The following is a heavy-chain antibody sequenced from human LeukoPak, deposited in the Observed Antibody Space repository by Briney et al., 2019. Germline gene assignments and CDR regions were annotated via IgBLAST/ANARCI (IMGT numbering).Heavy chain of an antibody. D-gene: IGHD6-13*01. CDR2: IYSGGST. CDR3: ARLLQQLVYYYYYYMDV. J-gene: IGHJ6*03. CDR1: GFTVSSNY. V-gene: IGHV3-53*01. Sequence: GGSLRLSCAASGFTVSSNYMSWVRQAPGKGLEWVSVIYSGGSTYYADSVKGRFTISRDNCKNTLYLQMNSLRAEDTAVYYCARLLQQLVYYYYYYMDVWGKGTTVTVSS.